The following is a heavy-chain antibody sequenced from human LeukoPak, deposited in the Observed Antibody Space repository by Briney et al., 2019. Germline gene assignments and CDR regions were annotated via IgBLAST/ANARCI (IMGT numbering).Heavy chain of an antibody. CDR3: ARTPLTSYAFDI. CDR1: GGSISSGDYY. CDR2: IYYSGST. V-gene: IGHV4-30-4*01. D-gene: IGHD2-21*02. J-gene: IGHJ3*02. Sequence: SETLSLTCTVSGGSISSGDYYWSWIRQPPGKGLEWIGYIYYSGSTYYNPSLKSRVTISVDTSKNQFSLKLSSVTAADTAVYYCARTPLTSYAFDIWGQGTMVTVSS.